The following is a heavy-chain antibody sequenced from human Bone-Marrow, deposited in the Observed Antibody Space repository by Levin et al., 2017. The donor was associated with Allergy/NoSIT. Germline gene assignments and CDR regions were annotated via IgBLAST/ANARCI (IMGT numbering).Heavy chain of an antibody. CDR3: VTLKQWKTLFDP. CDR1: GFDFSSYY. J-gene: IGHJ5*02. Sequence: QSGESLKISCVASGFDFSSYYMTWVRQAPGKGLEWVANIKQDGSEKNYVDSVKGRFTISRDNAKNSLSLQMNSLRAEDTAMYYCVTLKQWKTLFDPWGQGTQVTVSS. D-gene: IGHD6-19*01. V-gene: IGHV3-7*02. CDR2: IKQDGSEK.